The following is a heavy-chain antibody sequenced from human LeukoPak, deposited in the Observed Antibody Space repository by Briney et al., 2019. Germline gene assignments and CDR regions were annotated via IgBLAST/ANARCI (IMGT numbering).Heavy chain of an antibody. CDR1: GYTFTGYY. Sequence: ASVKVSCKASGYTFTGYYMHWGRQAPGQGLEWMGWINPNSGATNYAQKFQGRVTMTRDTSISTAYMEVSRLRSDDTAVFYCAREGSGYPYWGQGTLVTVSS. CDR2: INPNSGAT. D-gene: IGHD3-22*01. CDR3: AREGSGYPY. J-gene: IGHJ4*02. V-gene: IGHV1-2*02.